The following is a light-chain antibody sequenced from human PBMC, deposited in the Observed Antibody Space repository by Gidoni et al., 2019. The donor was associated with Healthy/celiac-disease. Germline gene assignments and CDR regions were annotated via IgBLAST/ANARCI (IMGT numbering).Light chain of an antibody. CDR2: DAS. CDR1: QDISNY. V-gene: IGKV1-33*01. CDR3: QQYDNLPLT. Sequence: DIQMTQSPSSLSASVGDRVTITCQASQDISNYLNWYQQKPVKAPKLLIYDASNVETGVPSRFSGSGSGTDFTFTISSLQPEDIATYYCQQYDNLPLTFGGGTKVEIK. J-gene: IGKJ4*01.